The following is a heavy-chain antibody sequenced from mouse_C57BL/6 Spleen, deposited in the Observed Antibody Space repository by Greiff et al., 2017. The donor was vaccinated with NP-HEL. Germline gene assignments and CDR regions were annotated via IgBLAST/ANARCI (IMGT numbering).Heavy chain of an antibody. V-gene: IGHV1-19*01. Sequence: EVQLQKSGPVLVKPGASVKMSCKASGYTFTDYYMNWVKQSHGKSLEWIGVINPYNGGTSYNQKFKGKATLTVDKSSSTAYMELNSLTSEDSAVYYCARDDPYGSSYLAWFAYWGQGTLVTVSA. CDR3: ARDDPYGSSYLAWFAY. J-gene: IGHJ3*01. D-gene: IGHD1-1*01. CDR2: INPYNGGT. CDR1: GYTFTDYY.